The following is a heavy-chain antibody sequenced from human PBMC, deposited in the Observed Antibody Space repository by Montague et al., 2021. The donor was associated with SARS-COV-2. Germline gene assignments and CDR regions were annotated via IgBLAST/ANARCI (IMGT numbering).Heavy chain of an antibody. CDR1: GFTFSSYG. Sequence: SLRLSCAASGFTFSSYGMSCIRQAPGKGLEWVSDLSGSGASTRYADSVNGRFTISRDNSKNTLYLQMNSLRAEDTAIYYCGKNRQRVPLKAPPDYWGQGTLVTVSS. D-gene: IGHD1-1*01. CDR2: LSGSGAST. J-gene: IGHJ4*02. V-gene: IGHV3-23*01. CDR3: GKNRQRVPLKAPPDY.